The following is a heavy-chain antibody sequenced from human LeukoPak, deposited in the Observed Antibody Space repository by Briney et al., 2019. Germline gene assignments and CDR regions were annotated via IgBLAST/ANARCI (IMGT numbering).Heavy chain of an antibody. D-gene: IGHD4-17*01. CDR2: IYYSGST. CDR3: ASRTVTVTNFDY. V-gene: IGHV4-39*01. CDR1: GGSISSSSYY. J-gene: IGHJ4*02. Sequence: SETLSLTCTVSGGSISSSSYYWGWISQPPGKGLEWIGSIYYSGSTYYNPSLKSRVTISVDTSKNQFSLKLSSVTAADTAVYYCASRTVTVTNFDYWGQGTLVTVSS.